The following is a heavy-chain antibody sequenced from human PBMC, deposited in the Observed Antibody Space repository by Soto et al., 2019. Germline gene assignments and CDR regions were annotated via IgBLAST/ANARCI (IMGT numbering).Heavy chain of an antibody. CDR2: IIPIFGTA. D-gene: IGHD1-7*01. CDR3: ARDKSGNIRQNYLNGMDV. CDR1: GGTFSSYA. V-gene: IGHV1-69*12. J-gene: IGHJ6*02. Sequence: QVQLVQSGAEVKKPGSSVKVSCKASGGTFSSYAISWVRQAPGQGLEWMGGIIPIFGTANYAQEFQGRVTITADESTSTAYIELSSLRSEDTAVYYCARDKSGNIRQNYLNGMDVWGQGTTGTGSS.